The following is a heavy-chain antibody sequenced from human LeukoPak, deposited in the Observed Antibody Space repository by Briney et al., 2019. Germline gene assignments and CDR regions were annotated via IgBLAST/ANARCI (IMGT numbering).Heavy chain of an antibody. D-gene: IGHD5-18*01. CDR1: GNSISSGYY. CDR3: ARTTEGGYTYNYFYYYYMDV. V-gene: IGHV4-38-2*02. J-gene: IGHJ6*03. CDR2: ISHSGNT. Sequence: SETLSLTCTVSGNSISSGYYWGWIRQPPGKGLKWIGSISHSGNTYYNPSLKSRVTISVDTSKNQFSLKLSSVTAADTAVYYCARTTEGGYTYNYFYYYYMDVWGKGTTVTISS.